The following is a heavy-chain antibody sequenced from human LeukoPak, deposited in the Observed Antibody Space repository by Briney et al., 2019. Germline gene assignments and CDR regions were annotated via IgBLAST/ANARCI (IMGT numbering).Heavy chain of an antibody. J-gene: IGHJ6*03. CDR1: GGSISSYY. Sequence: SETLSLTCAVSGGSISSYYWSWIRQPPGKGLEWIGFIYYSGSTNYNPSLESRVTISVDTSKNQFSLKLSSVTAADPAVYYCARATVAGGYYYYYYMDVWGKGTTVTVSS. D-gene: IGHD4-11*01. CDR3: ARATVAGGYYYYYYMDV. V-gene: IGHV4-59*01. CDR2: IYYSGST.